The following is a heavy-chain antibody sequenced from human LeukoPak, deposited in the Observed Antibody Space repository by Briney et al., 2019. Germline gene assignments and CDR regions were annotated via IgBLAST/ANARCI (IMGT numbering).Heavy chain of an antibody. CDR2: IYYSGST. V-gene: IGHV4-39*07. CDR3: ARDVWDYYYYYMDV. CDR1: GGSISSSSYY. J-gene: IGHJ6*03. Sequence: SETLSLSCTVSGGSISSSSYYWGWIRQPPGKGLECIGSIYYSGSTYYNPSLKSRVTISVDTSKDQFSLKLSSVTAADTAVYYCARDVWDYYYYYMDVWGKGTTVTISS. D-gene: IGHD3-16*01.